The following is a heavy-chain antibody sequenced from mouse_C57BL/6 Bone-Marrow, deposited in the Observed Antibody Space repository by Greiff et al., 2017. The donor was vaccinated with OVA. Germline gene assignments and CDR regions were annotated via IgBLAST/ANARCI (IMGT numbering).Heavy chain of an antibody. Sequence: QVQLQQSGAELMKPGASVKLSCKATGYTFTGYWIEWVKQRPGHGLEWIGEILPGSGSTNYNEKFKGKATLTADTSSNTAYMQLSSLTTEDSAIYYCATYYYGSSYPFAYWGQGTLVTVSA. V-gene: IGHV1-9*01. D-gene: IGHD1-1*01. CDR1: GYTFTGYW. J-gene: IGHJ3*01. CDR3: ATYYYGSSYPFAY. CDR2: ILPGSGST.